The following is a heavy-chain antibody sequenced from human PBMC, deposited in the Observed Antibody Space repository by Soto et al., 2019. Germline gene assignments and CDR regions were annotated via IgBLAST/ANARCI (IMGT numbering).Heavy chain of an antibody. D-gene: IGHD2-15*01. V-gene: IGHV3-23*01. Sequence: EVQLLESGGGLAQPGESLRLSCAASGFSFSTYAMSWVRQAPGKGLEWVSKISGSGGNTNYADSVKGRFTISRDNSKNTLFLQMSSLRAEDTAVYLCAKGACSGGSCRYFFDHWGQGTLVTVSS. CDR2: ISGSGGNT. J-gene: IGHJ4*02. CDR3: AKGACSGGSCRYFFDH. CDR1: GFSFSTYA.